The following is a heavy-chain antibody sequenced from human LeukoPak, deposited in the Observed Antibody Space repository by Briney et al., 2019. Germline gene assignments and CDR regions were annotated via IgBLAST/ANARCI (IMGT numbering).Heavy chain of an antibody. J-gene: IGHJ4*02. V-gene: IGHV3-21*01. CDR1: GFTFSSYS. Sequence: PGGSLRLSCAASGFTFSSYSMNWVRQAPGKGLEWVSSISSSSSYIYYADSVKGRFTISRDNAKNSPYLQMNSLRAEDTAVYYCARGYYYDSSGYYFFPDYWGQGTLVTVSP. CDR3: ARGYYYDSSGYYFFPDY. D-gene: IGHD3-22*01. CDR2: ISSSSSYI.